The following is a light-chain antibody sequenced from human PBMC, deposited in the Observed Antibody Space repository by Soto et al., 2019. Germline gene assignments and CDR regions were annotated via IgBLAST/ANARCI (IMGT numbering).Light chain of an antibody. CDR1: QSVTIY. J-gene: IGKJ5*01. CDR3: QQRSNWPPT. V-gene: IGKV3-11*01. Sequence: EVVLTQSPATLSLSPGEGATLSCRASQSVTIYLAWYQKKSGQPPRLLIYDVSKRATGIPARFSGSGSGTDFNLNIASLEPEDSAFYFCQQRSNWPPTFGQGIRLEIK. CDR2: DVS.